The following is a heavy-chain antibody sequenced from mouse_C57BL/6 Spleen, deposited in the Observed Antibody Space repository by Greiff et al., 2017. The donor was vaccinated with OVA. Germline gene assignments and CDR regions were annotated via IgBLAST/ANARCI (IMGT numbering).Heavy chain of an antibody. CDR3: ARPTILLPDY. CDR2: ISSGSSTI. Sequence: DVQLVESGGGLVKPGGSLKLSCAASGFTFSDYGMHWVRQAPEKGLEWVAYISSGSSTIYYADTVKGRFTISRDNAKNTLFLQMTSLRSEDTAMYYCARPTILLPDYWGQGTTLTVSS. V-gene: IGHV5-17*01. CDR1: GFTFSDYG. D-gene: IGHD1-1*01. J-gene: IGHJ2*01.